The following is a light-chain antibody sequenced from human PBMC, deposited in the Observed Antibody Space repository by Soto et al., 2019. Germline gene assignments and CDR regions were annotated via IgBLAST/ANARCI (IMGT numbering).Light chain of an antibody. CDR3: DSYTSSSTYV. CDR2: EVD. Sequence: QSVLTQPASVSGSPGQSITISCTGTSSDVGGYNYVSWYQQHPGKAPKLMIYEVDNQPSGVSNRFSGSKSGNTASLTISGLQAEDEADYYCDSYTSSSTYVFGTGTKVTVL. J-gene: IGLJ1*01. CDR1: SSDVGGYNY. V-gene: IGLV2-14*01.